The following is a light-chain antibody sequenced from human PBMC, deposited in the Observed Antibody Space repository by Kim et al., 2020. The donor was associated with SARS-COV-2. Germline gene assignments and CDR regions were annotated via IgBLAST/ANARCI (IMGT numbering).Light chain of an antibody. V-gene: IGKV3-15*01. CDR3: QQYDNWPTWT. Sequence: SPGERAIRSCRASQGGSSNLAWYQKKPGQAPRLLMYGVSTRATGIPARFSGRGSGKEFTLTISSLQSEDVAVYYCQQYDNWPTWTFGQGTKVDIK. CDR1: QGGSSN. J-gene: IGKJ1*01. CDR2: GVS.